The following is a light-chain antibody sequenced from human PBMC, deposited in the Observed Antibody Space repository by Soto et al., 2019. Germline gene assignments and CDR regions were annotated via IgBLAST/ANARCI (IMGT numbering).Light chain of an antibody. J-gene: IGLJ1*01. CDR2: DVS. Sequence: QSALTQPRSVSGSPGQSVIISCTGTSSDVGGYDYVSWYQHHPGKAPKLIIYDVSKWPSGVPDRFSGSKSGNTASLTISGLQTEDEADYHCCSYAGSDTFVFGSGTKLTVL. CDR3: CSYAGSDTFV. CDR1: SSDVGGYDY. V-gene: IGLV2-11*01.